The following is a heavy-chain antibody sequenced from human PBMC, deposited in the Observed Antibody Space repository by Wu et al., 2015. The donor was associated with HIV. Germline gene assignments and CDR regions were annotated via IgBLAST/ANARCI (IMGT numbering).Heavy chain of an antibody. Sequence: QVHLVQFGGEVKKPGASVQVSCKTSGYTFTNYHIHWVRQAPGQGLEWMGRFSPVFANPSYAQKFQGRVTITADELTRTTYVELSSLRSEDTAVYYCARGDSSGWYSFDSWGQGTLVIVSS. CDR1: GYTFTNYH. CDR2: FSPVFANP. CDR3: ARGDSSGWYSFDS. J-gene: IGHJ4*02. D-gene: IGHD6-19*01. V-gene: IGHV1-69*13.